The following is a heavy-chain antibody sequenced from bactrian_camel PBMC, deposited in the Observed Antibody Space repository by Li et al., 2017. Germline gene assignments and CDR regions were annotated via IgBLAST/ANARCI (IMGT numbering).Heavy chain of an antibody. V-gene: IGHV3S40*01. Sequence: VQLVESGGGSVQAGGSPRLSCAASGFSFSSYAMSWVRQAPEKGLEWVSGINSGGTRTYYADSVKDRFTISRDNAKHTVYVQMSSLKPEDTAVYYCVLNTSPTEFGYWGEGTQVTVS. J-gene: IGHJ6*01. CDR2: INSGGTRT. CDR1: GFSFSSYA. D-gene: IGHD3*01. CDR3: VLNTSPTEFGY.